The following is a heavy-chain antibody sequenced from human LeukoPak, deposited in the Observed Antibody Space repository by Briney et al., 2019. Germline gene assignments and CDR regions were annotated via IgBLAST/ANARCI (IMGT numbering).Heavy chain of an antibody. D-gene: IGHD5-18*01. CDR3: ARVASADTAMAPTVDY. CDR1: GGSFSGYY. J-gene: IGHJ4*02. V-gene: IGHV4-34*01. Sequence: SETLSLTCAVYGGSFSGYYWSWIRQPPGKGLEWIGEINHSGSTNYNPSLKSRVTISVDTSKNQFSLKLSSVTAADTAVYYCARVASADTAMAPTVDYWGQGTLVTVSS. CDR2: INHSGST.